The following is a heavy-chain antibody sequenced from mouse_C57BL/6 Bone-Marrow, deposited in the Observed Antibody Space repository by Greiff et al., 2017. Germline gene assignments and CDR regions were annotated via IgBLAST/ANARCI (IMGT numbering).Heavy chain of an antibody. J-gene: IGHJ1*03. CDR2: INPSNGST. CDR1: GYTFTSYD. Sequence: VQLQQSGPELVKPGASVKLSCKASGYTFTSYDINWVKQRPGQGLEWIGWINPSNGSTKYNAKFKGKATLTVDTSSSTAYMELHSLTSEDSAVYFCARLEFYGSSGDWYFDVWGTGTTVTVSS. V-gene: IGHV1-85*01. D-gene: IGHD1-1*01. CDR3: ARLEFYGSSGDWYFDV.